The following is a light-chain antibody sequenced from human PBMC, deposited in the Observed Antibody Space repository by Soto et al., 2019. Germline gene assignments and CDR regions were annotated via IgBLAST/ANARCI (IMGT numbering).Light chain of an antibody. CDR2: YAS. CDR3: QQRSNWPLS. Sequence: EIVLTQSPATLSLSPGERATLSCRASQSVSSYLAWYQQKPGQAPRLLIYYASNRATGIPARFSSRGSGTYFTLTISSREPEDFAVYDCQQRSNWPLSFGGGNKVEGK. V-gene: IGKV3-11*01. J-gene: IGKJ4*02. CDR1: QSVSSY.